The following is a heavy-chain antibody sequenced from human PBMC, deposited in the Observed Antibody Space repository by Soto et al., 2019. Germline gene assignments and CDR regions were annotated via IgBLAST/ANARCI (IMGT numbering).Heavy chain of an antibody. J-gene: IGHJ4*02. Sequence: QVQLQESGPGLVKPSETLSLTCAVSGASFGTYYWSWIRQPPGKGLECIGYVFYSGHLKYNPSLKGRLTISVDPSKIQSSLRLTSVTAADTAVYYCAREGGGHRFDYWGQGTLVTVSA. D-gene: IGHD3-16*01. CDR1: GASFGTYY. CDR3: AREGGGHRFDY. V-gene: IGHV4-59*01. CDR2: VFYSGHL.